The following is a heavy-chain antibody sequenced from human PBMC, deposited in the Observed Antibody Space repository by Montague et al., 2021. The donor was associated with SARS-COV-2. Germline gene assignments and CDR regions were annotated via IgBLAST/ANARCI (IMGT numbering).Heavy chain of an antibody. J-gene: IGHJ3*02. CDR2: IYNTGST. D-gene: IGHD3/OR15-3a*01. CDR1: GGSISRSTYY. CDR3: ARQGRWTSSDFDI. Sequence: SETLSLTCTVSGGSISRSTYYWAWIRRPPGKGLEWIGSIYNTGSTFYSESLKSRLTISVDTSKNQFSLNLGSVTAADTALYYCARQGRWTSSDFDIWGQGTMVTVAS. V-gene: IGHV4-39*01.